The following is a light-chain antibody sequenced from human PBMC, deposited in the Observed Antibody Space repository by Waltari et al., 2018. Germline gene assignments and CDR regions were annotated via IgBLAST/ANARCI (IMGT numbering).Light chain of an antibody. J-gene: IGKJ2*01. V-gene: IGKV4-1*01. CDR3: QQYFTTPYT. CDR1: QSLLYSSNNRNY. CDR2: GAS. Sequence: DIVLTQSPDSLAVSLGERVTFTCKSSQSLLYSSNNRNYLAWYQQRAGQSPKLLIYGASTREMGVPGRFRGSGSGTDFTLTISSLQAEDVAIYCCQQYFTTPYTCGRGTKLEIK.